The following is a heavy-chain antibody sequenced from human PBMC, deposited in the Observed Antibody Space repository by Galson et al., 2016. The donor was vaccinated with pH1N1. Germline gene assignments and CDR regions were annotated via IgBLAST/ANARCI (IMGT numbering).Heavy chain of an antibody. CDR2: IYWDDDK. Sequence: PALVKPTQTLTLTCTFSGFSLSTRGVGVGWIRQPPGKALEWLALIYWDDDKRYSPSLKSRLTITKDTSKNQVVLTMTNMDPVDTATYYCAHFRCYGELGFPWFDPWGQGTLVTVSS. J-gene: IGHJ5*02. CDR1: GFSLSTRGVG. CDR3: AHFRCYGELGFPWFDP. V-gene: IGHV2-5*02. D-gene: IGHD4-17*01.